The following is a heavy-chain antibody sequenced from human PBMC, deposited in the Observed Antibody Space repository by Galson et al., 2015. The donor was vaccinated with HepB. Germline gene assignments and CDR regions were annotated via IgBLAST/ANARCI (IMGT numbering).Heavy chain of an antibody. CDR3: ARDDLGEDSYGSNAFDI. CDR2: ISYDGSNK. D-gene: IGHD5-18*01. Sequence: SLRLSCAASGFTFSSYAMHWVRQAPGKGLEWVAVISYDGSNKYYADSVKGRFTISRDNSKNTLYLQMNSLRAEDTAVYYCARDDLGEDSYGSNAFDIWGQGTMVTVSS. CDR1: GFTFSSYA. J-gene: IGHJ3*02. V-gene: IGHV3-30-3*01.